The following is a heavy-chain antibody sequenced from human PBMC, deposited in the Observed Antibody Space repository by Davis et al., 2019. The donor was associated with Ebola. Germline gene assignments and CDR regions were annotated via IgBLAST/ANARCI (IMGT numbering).Heavy chain of an antibody. Sequence: ASVKVSCKASGYTFTSYGISWVRQAPGQGLEWMGWISAYNGNTNYAQKLQGRVTMTTDTSTSTAYMELRSLRSDDTAVYYCARDILTTHIPLSYYYGMDVWGQGTTVTVSS. CDR3: ARDILTTHIPLSYYYGMDV. D-gene: IGHD3-9*01. CDR2: ISAYNGNT. J-gene: IGHJ6*02. CDR1: GYTFTSYG. V-gene: IGHV1-18*01.